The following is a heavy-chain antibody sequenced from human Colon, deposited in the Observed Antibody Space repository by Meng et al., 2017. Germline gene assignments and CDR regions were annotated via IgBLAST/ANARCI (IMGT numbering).Heavy chain of an antibody. CDR3: AASSGWYRIDS. CDR2: FHYTGPI. D-gene: IGHD6-19*01. Sequence: QVQLAEVGPGLVKPSVTLALTCGVSGVSVTSGQFWTWVRQPPGKGLEWIGEFHYTGPINYKPSLMSRVTISVDASRNQFSLRLTSVTAADTAVYYCAASSGWYRIDSWGQGTLVTVSS. V-gene: IGHV4-4*02. J-gene: IGHJ4*02. CDR1: GVSVTSGQF.